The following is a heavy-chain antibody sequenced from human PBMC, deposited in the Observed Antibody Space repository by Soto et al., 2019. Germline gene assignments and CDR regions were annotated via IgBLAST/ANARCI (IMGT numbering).Heavy chain of an antibody. CDR3: ARAGDSDYDYGEGGYYSMDV. CDR2: MNPNSGNT. J-gene: IGHJ6*02. CDR1: GYTFTSYD. D-gene: IGHD5-12*01. Sequence: QVQLVQSGAEVKKPGASVKVSCKASGYTFTSYDINWVRQATGQGLEWMGWMNPNSGNTGYAQKFQGRVTMTRNTPISTAYMKPSRLRSEDTAVYYCARAGDSDYDYGEGGYYSMDVWGQGTTVTVSS. V-gene: IGHV1-8*01.